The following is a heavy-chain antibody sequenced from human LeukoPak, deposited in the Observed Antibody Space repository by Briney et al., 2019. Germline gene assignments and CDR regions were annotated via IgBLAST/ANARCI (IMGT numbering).Heavy chain of an antibody. D-gene: IGHD2-2*01. V-gene: IGHV4-4*07. J-gene: IGHJ2*01. CDR3: ARGLLVPAATRYWYFDL. CDR2: IYTSGST. Sequence: SETLSLTCTVSGGSISSYYWSWIRQPAGKGLEWIGRIYTSGSTNYDPSLKSPVTISLDTSKNQFSLKVTSVTAADTAVYYCARGLLVPAATRYWYFDLWGRGTLVTVSS. CDR1: GGSISSYY.